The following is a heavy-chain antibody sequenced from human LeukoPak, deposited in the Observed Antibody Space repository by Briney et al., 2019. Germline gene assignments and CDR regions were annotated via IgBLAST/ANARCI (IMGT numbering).Heavy chain of an antibody. J-gene: IGHJ6*02. V-gene: IGHV3-7*01. CDR3: TRSISYLYAMDV. Sequence: PGGSLRLSCAASGFSFNKYWMSWVRQAPGKRLEWVANIKQDGSDKDHVDSVKGRFTISRDNAKSSLYLQMNSLRAEDTAVYYCTRSISYLYAMDVWGQGTTVTVSS. CDR1: GFSFNKYW. D-gene: IGHD2-2*02. CDR2: IKQDGSDK.